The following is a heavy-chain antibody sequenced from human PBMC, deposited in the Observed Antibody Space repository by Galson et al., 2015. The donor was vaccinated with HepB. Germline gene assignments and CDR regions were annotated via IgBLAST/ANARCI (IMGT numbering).Heavy chain of an antibody. V-gene: IGHV5-10-1*01. CDR2: IDPRDSYT. Sequence: QSGAEVKKPGESLTISCKTSGYRFTNYWINWVRQMPGKGLEWMGTIDPRDSYTTYSPSFEGHVTISADESISTAYIQWSGLKASDTAMYCCARQMLRGGYGMDVWGQGTTVIVS. D-gene: IGHD3-10*01. CDR1: GYRFTNYW. J-gene: IGHJ6*02. CDR3: ARQMLRGGYGMDV.